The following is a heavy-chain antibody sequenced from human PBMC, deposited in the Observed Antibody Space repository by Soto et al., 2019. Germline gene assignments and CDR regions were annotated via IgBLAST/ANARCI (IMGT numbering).Heavy chain of an antibody. D-gene: IGHD6-13*01. CDR1: GFTFSSYW. J-gene: IGHJ6*02. CDR3: ARDLSIVSSWPYYYGMDV. CDR2: IKQDGSEK. V-gene: IGHV3-7*03. Sequence: EVQLVESGGGLVQPGGSLRLSCAASGFTFSSYWMSWVRQAPGKGLEWVANIKQDGSEKYYVDSVKGRFTISRDNAKNSLYLQMNSLRAEDTAVYYCARDLSIVSSWPYYYGMDVWGQGTTVTVSS.